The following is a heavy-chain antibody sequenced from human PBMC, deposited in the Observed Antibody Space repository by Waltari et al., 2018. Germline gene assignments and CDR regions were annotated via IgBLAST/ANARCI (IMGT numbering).Heavy chain of an antibody. Sequence: QVQLQESGPGLVKPSETLSLICAVSGYSINSGYYWGWVRQAPGRGLEYIATIYHDGTTYYNPSRKSRVTISIDTPKNVFSLELRSVTAADTATYYCTRNGLGYCTSPTCYRNDNWGQGTLVIVSS. CDR1: GYSINSGYY. CDR2: IYHDGTT. CDR3: TRNGLGYCTSPTCYRNDN. V-gene: IGHV4-38-2*01. D-gene: IGHD2-2*02. J-gene: IGHJ4*02.